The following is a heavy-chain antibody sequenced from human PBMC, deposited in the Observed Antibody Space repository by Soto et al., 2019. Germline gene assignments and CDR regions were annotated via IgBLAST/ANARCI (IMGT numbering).Heavy chain of an antibody. Sequence: QVQLVQSGAEVKKPGSSVKVSCKASGNTFSSYTISWVRQAPGQGLEWMGRIIPILGTANYAQKFQGRVTITADKSTSTAYMELSSLRSEDTAVYYCASDNGDKTYYFYGMNVWGLGTTVTVSS. CDR3: ASDNGDKTYYFYGMNV. V-gene: IGHV1-69*08. J-gene: IGHJ6*02. CDR1: GNTFSSYT. D-gene: IGHD4-17*01. CDR2: IIPILGTA.